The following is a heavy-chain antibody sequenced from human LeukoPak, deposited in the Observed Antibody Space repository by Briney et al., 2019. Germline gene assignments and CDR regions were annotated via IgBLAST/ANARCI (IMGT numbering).Heavy chain of an antibody. CDR1: GGSFSGYY. V-gene: IGHV4-34*01. D-gene: IGHD4-17*01. CDR3: ARHGILLHTGTNFDT. Sequence: SETLSLTCAVYGGSFSGYYWSWIRQPPGKGLEWIGQTHHSGRANYSPSLKGRVTMSVDTSKNQFSLKLSTVAAADTAVYYCARHGILLHTGTNFDTWGQGTLVTVSS. J-gene: IGHJ4*02. CDR2: THHSGRA.